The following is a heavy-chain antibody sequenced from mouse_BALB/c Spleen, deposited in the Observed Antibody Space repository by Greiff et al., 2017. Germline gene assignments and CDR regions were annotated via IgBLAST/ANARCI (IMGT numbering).Heavy chain of an antibody. J-gene: IGHJ4*01. CDR2: ISSGGST. D-gene: IGHD2-14*01. CDR3: ARGGTYYRYEGAMDY. V-gene: IGHV5-6-5*01. CDR1: GFTFSSYA. Sequence: EVKLMESGGGLVKPGGSLKLSCAASGFTFSSYAMSWVRQTPEKRLEWVASISSGGSTYYPDSVKGRFTISRDNARNILYLQMSSLRSEDTAMYYCARGGTYYRYEGAMDYWGQGTSVTVSS.